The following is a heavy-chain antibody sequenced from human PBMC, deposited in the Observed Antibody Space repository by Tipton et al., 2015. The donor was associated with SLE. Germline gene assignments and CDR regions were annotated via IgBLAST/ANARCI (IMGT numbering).Heavy chain of an antibody. D-gene: IGHD3-22*01. J-gene: IGHJ4*02. V-gene: IGHV4-34*01. Sequence: TLSLTCAVFGGSFSGYYWSWIRQPPGKGLEWIGEINHSGSTNYDPSLKSRVTISVDTSKSQFSLKLSSVTAADTAVYYCARARTYPHYYDSIGYHPNWGQGTLVTVSS. CDR1: GGSFSGYY. CDR3: ARARTYPHYYDSIGYHPN. CDR2: INHSGST.